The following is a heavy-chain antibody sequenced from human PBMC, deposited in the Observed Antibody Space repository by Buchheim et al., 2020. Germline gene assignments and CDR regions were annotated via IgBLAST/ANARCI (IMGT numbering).Heavy chain of an antibody. CDR3: AKVGGYYDSSGYPYYYYGMDV. V-gene: IGHV3-23*01. J-gene: IGHJ6*02. D-gene: IGHD3-22*01. CDR1: GFTFSSYA. CDR2: ISGSGGST. Sequence: EVQLLESGGGLVQPGGSLRLSCAASGFTFSSYAMSWVRQAPGKGLEWVSAISGSGGSTYYADSVKGRFTISRYNSKNTLYLQMNSLRAEDTAVYYCAKVGGYYDSSGYPYYYYGMDVWGQGTT.